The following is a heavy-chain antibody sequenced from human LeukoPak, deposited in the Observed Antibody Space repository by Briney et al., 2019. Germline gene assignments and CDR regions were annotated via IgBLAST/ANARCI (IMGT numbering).Heavy chain of an antibody. V-gene: IGHV3-33*06. Sequence: PGRSLRLSCAASGFTFGSYGMHWVRQAPGKGLEWVAVIWYDGSNKYYADSVKGRFTISRDNSKNTLYLQMNSLRAEDTAVYYWAKGGGGFLDNWGQGTLVTVSS. CDR2: IWYDGSNK. CDR1: GFTFGSYG. CDR3: AKGGGGFLDN. D-gene: IGHD3-16*01. J-gene: IGHJ4*02.